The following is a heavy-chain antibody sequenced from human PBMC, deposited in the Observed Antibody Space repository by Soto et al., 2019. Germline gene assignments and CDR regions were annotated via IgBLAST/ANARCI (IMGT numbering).Heavy chain of an antibody. Sequence: QVQLVESGGGVVQPGRSLRLSCAASGFTFSTYPMHWVRQAPGKGLVWVAVTSYDGNNKYFADSVKGRFTISRDNSKYTLFLQMNSLRAEDTAVYYCARERYDFCSGSSYGMDVWGQGTTVTVSS. V-gene: IGHV3-30-3*01. D-gene: IGHD3-3*01. CDR2: TSYDGNNK. CDR3: ARERYDFCSGSSYGMDV. J-gene: IGHJ6*02. CDR1: GFTFSTYP.